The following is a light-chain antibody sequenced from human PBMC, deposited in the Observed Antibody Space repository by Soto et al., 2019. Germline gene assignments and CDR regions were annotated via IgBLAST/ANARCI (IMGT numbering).Light chain of an antibody. CDR1: QSVSSRS. Sequence: ESFLTQSPCTLSLSPWERATLSCRASQSVSSRSLAWYQQKPGQAPRLLISGASSRAADIPDRFSGSGSGTDFTLTINRLEPEDFAVYYCQQYDSSPRTFGQGTNVDIK. J-gene: IGKJ1*01. V-gene: IGKV3-20*01. CDR2: GAS. CDR3: QQYDSSPRT.